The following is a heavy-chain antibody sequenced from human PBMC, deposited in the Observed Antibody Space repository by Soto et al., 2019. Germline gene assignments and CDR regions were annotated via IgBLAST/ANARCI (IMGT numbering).Heavy chain of an antibody. J-gene: IGHJ6*02. CDR1: GFSLNTGGVG. D-gene: IGHD3-10*01. Sequence: ITLKESGPPLVKPTQTLTLTCTFSGFSLNTGGVGVGWVRQPRGKAMEWLALIYWDDDERYRPSLRSRLNITKDTINNQVVLTMTNMDPEDTATYYCVRNWRYYGGDYYYGMDVWGQGTTVSVSS. CDR3: VRNWRYYGGDYYYGMDV. CDR2: IYWDDDE. V-gene: IGHV2-5*02.